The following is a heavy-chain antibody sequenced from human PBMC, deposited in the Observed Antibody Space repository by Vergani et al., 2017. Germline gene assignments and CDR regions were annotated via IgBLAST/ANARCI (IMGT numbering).Heavy chain of an antibody. V-gene: IGHV1-69*13. J-gene: IGHJ5*02. Sequence: QVQLVQSGAEVKKPGSSVKVSCKASGGTFRSYAISWVRQAPGQGLEWMGRMIPTFDSKNYAPRFQGRVTLTADASASTAYMELTSLTSEDTAVYFCARGASYCDSGGYADTWGQGTLVTVS. D-gene: IGHD3-22*01. CDR3: ARGASYCDSGGYADT. CDR1: GGTFRSYA. CDR2: MIPTFDSK.